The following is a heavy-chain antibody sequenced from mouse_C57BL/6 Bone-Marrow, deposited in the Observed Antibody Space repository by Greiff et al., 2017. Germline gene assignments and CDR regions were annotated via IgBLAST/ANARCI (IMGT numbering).Heavy chain of an antibody. CDR1: GYTFTSYW. CDR3: ARSNWVYAMDY. V-gene: IGHV1-69*01. Sequence: QVQLQQPGAELVKPGASVKVSCKASGYTFTSYWMHWVKQRPGQGLEWIGEIDPSDSYTNYNQKFKGKSTLTVDKSSSTAYMQLSSLTSEDSAVYYCARSNWVYAMDYWGQGTSVTVSS. D-gene: IGHD4-1*02. CDR2: IDPSDSYT. J-gene: IGHJ4*01.